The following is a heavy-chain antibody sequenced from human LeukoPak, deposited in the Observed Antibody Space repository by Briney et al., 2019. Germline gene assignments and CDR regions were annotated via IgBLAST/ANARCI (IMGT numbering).Heavy chain of an antibody. CDR3: ATRPPVPRSPGPLDY. CDR2: ISFDGNKK. V-gene: IGHV3-30*03. CDR1: GFIFSNYD. Sequence: PGRSLRLSCAASGFIFSNYDMHWVRQAPGKGLEWVTFISFDGNKKYYADSVKSRFTISRDNSKSTVYLQMDSLRVEDAAVYYCATRPPVPRSPGPLDYWGRGTLVTVSS. J-gene: IGHJ4*02. D-gene: IGHD1-14*01.